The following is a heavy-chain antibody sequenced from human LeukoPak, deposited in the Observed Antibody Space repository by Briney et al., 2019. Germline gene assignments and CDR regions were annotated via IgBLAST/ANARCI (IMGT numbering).Heavy chain of an antibody. CDR3: AKSLSFANTDGFDV. CDR1: GCTFSTYA. Sequence: GGSQRLSCAASGCTFSTYAMKWARQPPGKGLEWVSGISGSDGSTFYADPVKGRFTISRDNSKNTLYLQMNSLRVEDTALYFCAKSLSFANTDGFDVWGQGTMVTVSS. CDR2: ISGSDGST. V-gene: IGHV3-23*01. J-gene: IGHJ3*01.